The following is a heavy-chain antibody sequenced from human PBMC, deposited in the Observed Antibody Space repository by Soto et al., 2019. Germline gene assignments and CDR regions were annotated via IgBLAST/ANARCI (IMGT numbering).Heavy chain of an antibody. V-gene: IGHV3-30*18. D-gene: IGHD5-18*01. J-gene: IGHJ6*02. CDR1: GFTFSSYG. CDR3: AKLQDTAMAIYYYYGMDV. Sequence: GGSLRLSCAASGFTFSSYGMHWVRQAPGKGLERVAVISYDGSNKYYADSVKGRFTISRDNSKNTLYLQMNSLRAEDTAVYYCAKLQDTAMAIYYYYGMDVWGQGTTVTVSS. CDR2: ISYDGSNK.